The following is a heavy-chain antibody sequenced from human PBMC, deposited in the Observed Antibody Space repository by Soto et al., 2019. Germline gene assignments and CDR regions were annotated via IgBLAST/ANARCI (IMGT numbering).Heavy chain of an antibody. Sequence: QVQLVESGGGVVQPGRSLRLSCAASGFTFSRYGMHCVRQAPGKGLDWVAGRWYYGSNKYYADFVKGRFTISRDNSKNTMYLQMNSLRAEDPAVYYCARDRGVRGVLNYSGQGTLVTVSS. CDR1: GFTFSRYG. CDR3: ARDRGVRGVLNY. J-gene: IGHJ4*02. V-gene: IGHV3-33*01. D-gene: IGHD3-10*01. CDR2: RWYYGSNK.